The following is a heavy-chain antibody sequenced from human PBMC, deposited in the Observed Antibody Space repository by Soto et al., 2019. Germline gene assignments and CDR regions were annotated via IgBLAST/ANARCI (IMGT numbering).Heavy chain of an antibody. Sequence: SLRLSCAASGFTVSRNYMSWVRQAPGKGLEWVSVIYSGGSTYYADSVKGRFTISRDNSKNTLYLQMNSLRAEDMAVYYCARVWDKHFDYWGQGTLVNVSS. CDR3: ARVWDKHFDY. CDR1: GFTVSRNY. CDR2: IYSGGST. D-gene: IGHD3-16*01. J-gene: IGHJ4*02. V-gene: IGHV3-66*01.